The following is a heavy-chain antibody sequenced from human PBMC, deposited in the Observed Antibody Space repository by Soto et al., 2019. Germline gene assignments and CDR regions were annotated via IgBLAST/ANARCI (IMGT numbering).Heavy chain of an antibody. V-gene: IGHV4-4*07. CDR2: IYISGST. CDR1: GGSISSRY. Sequence: SETLSLTCTVSGGSISSRYWSWIRQPAGKGLEWIGRIYISGSTNYNPSLESRVTMSVDTAKNQFSLKLNSVTAADTAVYYCASALLDYGDYYFDYWGQGALVTVSS. D-gene: IGHD4-17*01. J-gene: IGHJ4*02. CDR3: ASALLDYGDYYFDY.